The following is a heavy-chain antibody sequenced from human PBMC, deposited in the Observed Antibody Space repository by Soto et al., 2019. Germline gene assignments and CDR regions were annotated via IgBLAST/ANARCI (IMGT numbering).Heavy chain of an antibody. CDR2: MNPNSGNT. D-gene: IGHD6-6*01. CDR1: GYTFTSYD. Sequence: QVQLVQSGAEVKKPGASVKVACKASGYTFTSYDINWVRQATGQGLEWMVWMNPNSGNTGYAQKFQGRVTMTRNTSISTAYMELSSLRSEDTAVYYCARRRQLARNWFDPCGQGTMVTVSS. V-gene: IGHV1-8*01. J-gene: IGHJ5*02. CDR3: ARRRQLARNWFDP.